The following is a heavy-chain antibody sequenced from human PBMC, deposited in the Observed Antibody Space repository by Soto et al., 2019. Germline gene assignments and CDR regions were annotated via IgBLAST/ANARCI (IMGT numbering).Heavy chain of an antibody. CDR2: IYYSGST. CDR3: ARHAAYYDFWSGYYDNYYYGMDV. V-gene: IGHV4-39*01. D-gene: IGHD3-3*01. Sequence: QLQLQESGPGLVKPSETLSLTCTVSGGSISSSSYYWGWIRQPPGKGLEWIGSIYYSGSTYYNPSLKSRVTISVDTSKNQFSLKLSSVTAADTAVYYCARHAAYYDFWSGYYDNYYYGMDVWGQGTTVTVSS. J-gene: IGHJ6*02. CDR1: GGSISSSSYY.